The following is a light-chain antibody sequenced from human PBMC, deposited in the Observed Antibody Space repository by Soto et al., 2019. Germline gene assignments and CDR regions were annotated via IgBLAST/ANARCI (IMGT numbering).Light chain of an antibody. V-gene: IGLV1-47*02. J-gene: IGLJ2*01. CDR1: SSNIGRNY. Sequence: QSVLPQTPPVSGTPGQTVTISCSGSSSNIGRNYVYWYQQLPGAAPKLLMYSHNIRPSGVPDRFSASTSGTSASLVISGRRSEDEADYHCATWDDDVSGVVFGGGTKLTVL. CDR3: ATWDDDVSGVV. CDR2: SHN.